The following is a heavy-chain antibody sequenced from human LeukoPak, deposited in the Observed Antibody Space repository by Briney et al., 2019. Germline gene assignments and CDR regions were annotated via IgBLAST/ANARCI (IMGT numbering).Heavy chain of an antibody. CDR3: ASLNYGDDAFDI. Sequence: GGSVRLSCVVSGFNSEDHAMHWVRQAPGKGLEWVSGIYWSSSGTGYADSVKGRFTVSRDSAKNSLYLQMNSLRPEDTAVYYCASLNYGDDAFDIWGQGTMVTVSS. V-gene: IGHV3-9*02. J-gene: IGHJ3*02. CDR1: GFNSEDHA. CDR2: IYWSSSGT. D-gene: IGHD4-17*01.